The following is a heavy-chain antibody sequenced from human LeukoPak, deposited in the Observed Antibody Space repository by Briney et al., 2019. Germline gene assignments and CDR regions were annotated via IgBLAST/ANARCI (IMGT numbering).Heavy chain of an antibody. J-gene: IGHJ4*02. CDR1: GGSISGYY. D-gene: IGHD3-3*01. CDR2: INHSGST. V-gene: IGHV4-34*01. CDR3: ARGRYYDFWSGYYRQYYFDY. Sequence: SETLSLTCTVSGGSISGYYWSWIRQPPGKGLEWIGEINHSGSTNYNPPLKSRVTISVDTSKNQFSLKLSSVTAADTAVYYCARGRYYDFWSGYYRQYYFDYWGQGTLVTVSS.